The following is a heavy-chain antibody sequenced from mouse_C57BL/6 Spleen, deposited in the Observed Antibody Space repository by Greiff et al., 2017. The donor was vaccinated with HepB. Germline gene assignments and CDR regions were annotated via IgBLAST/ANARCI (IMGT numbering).Heavy chain of an antibody. Sequence: EVMLVESGGGLVKPGGSLKLSCAASGFTFSSYAMSWVRQTPEKRLEWVATISDGGSYTYYPDNVKGRFTISRDNAKNNLYLQMSHLKSEDTAMYYCARAKGYDYDGTWFAYWGQGTLVTVSA. D-gene: IGHD2-4*01. CDR2: ISDGGSYT. CDR3: ARAKGYDYDGTWFAY. J-gene: IGHJ3*01. V-gene: IGHV5-4*03. CDR1: GFTFSSYA.